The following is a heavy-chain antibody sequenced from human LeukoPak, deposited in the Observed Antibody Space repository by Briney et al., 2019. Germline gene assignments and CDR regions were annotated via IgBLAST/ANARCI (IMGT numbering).Heavy chain of an antibody. Sequence: PSETLSLTCTVSGGSISSGDYYWSWIRQPPGKGLEWIGYIYYSGSTYYNPSLKSRVTISVDTSKNQFSLKLSSVTAADTAVYYCASQPYYYDSSGYFDAFDIWGQGTMVTVSS. CDR3: ASQPYYYDSSGYFDAFDI. V-gene: IGHV4-30-4*01. D-gene: IGHD3-22*01. CDR2: IYYSGST. CDR1: GGSISSGDYY. J-gene: IGHJ3*02.